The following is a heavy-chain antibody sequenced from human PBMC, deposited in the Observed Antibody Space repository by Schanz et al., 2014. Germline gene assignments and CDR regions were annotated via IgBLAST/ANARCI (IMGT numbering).Heavy chain of an antibody. V-gene: IGHV3-23*01. CDR1: GFTFRVFA. J-gene: IGHJ4*02. D-gene: IGHD5-12*01. CDR2: LTGSGTTT. CDR3: AREYSSYGTVYY. Sequence: VQLLESGGGLVQPGGSLRLSCAASGFTFRVFAMNWVRQAPGKGLEWVSALTGSGTTTYYADSVKGRFTISRDTPKNTLYVQMNSLRVEDTALYYCAREYSSYGTVYYWGQGTLVTVSS.